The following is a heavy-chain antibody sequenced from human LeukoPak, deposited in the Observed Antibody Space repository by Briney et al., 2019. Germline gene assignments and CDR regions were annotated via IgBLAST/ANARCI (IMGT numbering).Heavy chain of an antibody. CDR3: ARGRVRFDP. J-gene: IGHJ5*02. Sequence: SETLSLTCTVSGGSVNSGNYYWSWIRQPPGKGLEWIGYIYYSGSTNCNPSLKSRVTISVDTSKNQFSLKLSPVTAADTAVYYCARGRVRFDPWGQGTLVTVSS. D-gene: IGHD3-10*01. V-gene: IGHV4-61*01. CDR2: IYYSGST. CDR1: GGSVNSGNYY.